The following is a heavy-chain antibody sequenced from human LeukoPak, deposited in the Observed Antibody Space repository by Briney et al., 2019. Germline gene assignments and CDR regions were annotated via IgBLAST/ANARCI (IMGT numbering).Heavy chain of an antibody. CDR3: ARDRGVRGVANDY. Sequence: GTSLRLSCAASGFTFSNYAMHWVRRAPGKGLEWVSYISSSSSTIYYADSVKGRFTISRDNAKNSLYLQMNSLRDEDTAVYYCARDRGVRGVANDYWGQGTLVTVSS. J-gene: IGHJ4*02. V-gene: IGHV3-48*02. CDR2: ISSSSSTI. CDR1: GFTFSNYA. D-gene: IGHD3-10*01.